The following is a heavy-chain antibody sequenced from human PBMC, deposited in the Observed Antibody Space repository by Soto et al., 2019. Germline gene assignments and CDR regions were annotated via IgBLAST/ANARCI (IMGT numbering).Heavy chain of an antibody. Sequence: PGESLKISCKGSGYSFTSYWIGWVRQMPGKGLEWMGIIYPGDSDTRYSPSFQGQVTISADKSISTAYLQWSSLKASDTAMYYCARLRYSYVDRPPPQFDYWGQGTLVTVSS. CDR1: GYSFTSYW. CDR2: IYPGDSDT. D-gene: IGHD5-18*01. CDR3: ARLRYSYVDRPPPQFDY. J-gene: IGHJ4*02. V-gene: IGHV5-51*01.